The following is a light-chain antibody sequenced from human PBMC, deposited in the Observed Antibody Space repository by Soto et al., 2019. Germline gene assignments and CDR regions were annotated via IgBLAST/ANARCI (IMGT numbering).Light chain of an antibody. V-gene: IGKV3-15*01. J-gene: IGKJ1*01. CDR2: GAS. CDR3: QQYGSSPWT. Sequence: EIVMTQSPATLSVSPGERATLSCRASQSVSSKLAWFQQKPGQAPRLLIYGASTRATGIPARFSGSGSGTEFTLTISRLEPEDFAVYYCQQYGSSPWTSGQGTKV. CDR1: QSVSSK.